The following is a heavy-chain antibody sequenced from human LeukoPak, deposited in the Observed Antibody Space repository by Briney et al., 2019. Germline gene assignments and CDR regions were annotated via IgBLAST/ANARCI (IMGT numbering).Heavy chain of an antibody. J-gene: IGHJ5*02. CDR3: AREGVAVRGALNWFDP. CDR2: ISSSSSTI. Sequence: GGSLRLSCAASGFTFSSYSMNWVRQAPGKGLEWVSYISSSSSTIYYADSVKGRFTISRDNAKNSLYLQMNSLRAEDTAVYYCAREGVAVRGALNWFDPWGQGTLVTVSP. D-gene: IGHD3-10*01. V-gene: IGHV3-48*01. CDR1: GFTFSSYS.